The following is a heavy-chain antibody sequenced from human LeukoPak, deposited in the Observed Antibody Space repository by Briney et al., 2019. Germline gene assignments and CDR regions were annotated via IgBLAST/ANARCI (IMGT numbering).Heavy chain of an antibody. CDR3: ASLPYSRPRRNYFDY. Sequence: SETLSLTCTVSGYSISSEYYWGWIRQPPGKGLEWIGNIYHSGVTYYTPSLKSRVTISVDTSKNQFSLELTSVTAADTAVYYCASLPYSRPRRNYFDYWGQGSLLTVSS. CDR2: IYHSGVT. J-gene: IGHJ4*02. CDR1: GYSISSEYY. V-gene: IGHV4-38-2*02. D-gene: IGHD6-13*01.